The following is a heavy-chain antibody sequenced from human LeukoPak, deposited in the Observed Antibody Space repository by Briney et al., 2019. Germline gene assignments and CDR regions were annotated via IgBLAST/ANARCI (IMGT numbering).Heavy chain of an antibody. Sequence: GGSLRLSCVASGFSFNNYAMNWVRQAPGKGLGWVSLIIGSSGTTFYADSVKGRFTISRDKSKSTLYLQMNSLRAEDTAVYYCAKGAYDYIEIAYFDYWGQGSLVTVSS. J-gene: IGHJ4*02. V-gene: IGHV3-23*01. CDR3: AKGAYDYIEIAYFDY. CDR1: GFSFNNYA. D-gene: IGHD5-12*01. CDR2: IIGSSGTT.